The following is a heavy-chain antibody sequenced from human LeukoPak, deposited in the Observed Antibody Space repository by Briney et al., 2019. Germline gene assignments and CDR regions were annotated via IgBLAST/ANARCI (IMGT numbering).Heavy chain of an antibody. D-gene: IGHD6-19*01. CDR3: ARDSSGWSVDY. CDR1: GFTLSRYW. Sequence: GGSLRLSCAASGFTLSRYWMHWVRQAPGKGLVWVSRTNTDGSSINYADSVKGRFTISRDNAKKSLYLQMNSLRAEDTAVYYCARDSSGWSVDYWGQGTLVTVSS. CDR2: TNTDGSSI. J-gene: IGHJ4*02. V-gene: IGHV3-74*01.